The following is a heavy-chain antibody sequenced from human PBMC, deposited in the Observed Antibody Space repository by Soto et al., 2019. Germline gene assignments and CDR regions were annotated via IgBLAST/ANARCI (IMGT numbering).Heavy chain of an antibody. D-gene: IGHD4-17*01. V-gene: IGHV4-61*01. Sequence: ASETLSLTCTVSGGSVSSGSYYWSWIRQPPGKGLEWIGYIYYSGSTNYNPSLKSRVTISVDTSKNQFSLKLSSVTAADTAVYYCARDLNGDYADPWGQGTLVTVSS. J-gene: IGHJ5*02. CDR3: ARDLNGDYADP. CDR2: IYYSGST. CDR1: GGSVSSGSYY.